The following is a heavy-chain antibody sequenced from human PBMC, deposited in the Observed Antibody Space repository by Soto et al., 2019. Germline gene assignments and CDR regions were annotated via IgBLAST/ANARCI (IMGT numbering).Heavy chain of an antibody. CDR2: IVVGSGNT. CDR1: GFTFTSSA. D-gene: IGHD2-21*02. V-gene: IGHV1-58*01. CDR3: AADRRAYCGGDCYPNWFDP. J-gene: IGHJ5*02. Sequence: QMQLVQSGPEVKKPGTSVKVSCKASGFTFTSSAVQWVRQARGQRLEWIGWIVVGSGNTNYAQKFQERVTITRDMSTSTAYMELSSLRSEDTAVYYCAADRRAYCGGDCYPNWFDPWGQGTLVTVSS.